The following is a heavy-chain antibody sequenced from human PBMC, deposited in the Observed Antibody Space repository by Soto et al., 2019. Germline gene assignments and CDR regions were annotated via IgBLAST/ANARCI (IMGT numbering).Heavy chain of an antibody. Sequence: GGSLRLSCAASGFTFSSYGMHWVRQAPGKGLEWVAVIWYDGSNKYYADSVKGRFTISRDNSKNTLYLQMNSLRAEDTAVYYCARDDRGWRGYFDYWGQGTLVTVSS. CDR1: GFTFSSYG. V-gene: IGHV3-33*01. D-gene: IGHD6-19*01. CDR3: ARDDRGWRGYFDY. CDR2: IWYDGSNK. J-gene: IGHJ4*02.